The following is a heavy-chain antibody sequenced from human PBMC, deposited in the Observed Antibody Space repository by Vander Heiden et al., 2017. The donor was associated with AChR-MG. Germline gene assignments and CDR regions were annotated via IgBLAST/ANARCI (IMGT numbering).Heavy chain of an antibody. CDR1: GGSFSGYY. CDR2: INHSGST. Sequence: QVQLQQWGAGLLKPSETLSLTCAVYGGSFSGYYWSWIRQPPGKGLEWIGEINHSGSTNYNPSLKSRVTISVDTSKNQFSLKLSSVTAADTAVYYCASCSYRHRRIAAARTPCYYMDVWGKGTTVTVSS. D-gene: IGHD6-13*01. CDR3: ASCSYRHRRIAAARTPCYYMDV. V-gene: IGHV4-34*01. J-gene: IGHJ6*03.